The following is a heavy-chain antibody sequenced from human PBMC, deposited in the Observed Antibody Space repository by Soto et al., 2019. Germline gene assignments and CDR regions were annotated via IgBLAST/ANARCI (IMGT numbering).Heavy chain of an antibody. CDR3: ARCLCRYYDYWGGRHNGFDP. J-gene: IGHJ5*02. Sequence: SLSCAVYGGYFSGYYWSWSRQPPGKGLEWIGEMKHSGSTNYNPSLKSRVTISVATAQNQFSLKMSPVTASDTAVYYCARCLCRYYDYWGGRHNGFDPGGQGTLVTVSA. D-gene: IGHD3-3*01. CDR2: MKHSGST. CDR1: GGYFSGYY. V-gene: IGHV4-34*01.